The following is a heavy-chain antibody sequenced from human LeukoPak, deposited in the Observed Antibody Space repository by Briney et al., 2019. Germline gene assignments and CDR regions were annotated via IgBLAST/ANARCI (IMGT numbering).Heavy chain of an antibody. CDR1: GFTVSSNY. V-gene: IGHV3-53*01. Sequence: GGSLRLSCAASGFTVSSNYMSWVRQAPGKGLEWVSVIYSGGSTYYADSVKGRFTISRDNSKNSLYLQMNSLRAEDTAVYYCARVEEYYGSGSYYYYYMDVWGKGTTVTISS. J-gene: IGHJ6*03. CDR2: IYSGGST. D-gene: IGHD3-10*01. CDR3: ARVEEYYGSGSYYYYYMDV.